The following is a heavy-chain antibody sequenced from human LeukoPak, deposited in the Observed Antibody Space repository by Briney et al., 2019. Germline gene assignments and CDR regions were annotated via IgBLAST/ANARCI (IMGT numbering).Heavy chain of an antibody. CDR1: GYTFTSYG. J-gene: IGHJ4*02. V-gene: IGHV1-46*01. Sequence: GASVKVSCKASGYTFTSYGISWVRQAPGQGLEWMGIIKPSGGSTSYAQKFQGRVTMTRDMSTSTVYMELSSLRSEDTAVYYCARLYSGFSYGYDYWGQGTLVTVSS. D-gene: IGHD5-18*01. CDR2: IKPSGGST. CDR3: ARLYSGFSYGYDY.